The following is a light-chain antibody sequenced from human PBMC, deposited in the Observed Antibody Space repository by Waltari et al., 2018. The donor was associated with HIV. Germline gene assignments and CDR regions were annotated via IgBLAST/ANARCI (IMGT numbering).Light chain of an antibody. CDR2: GAS. CDR1: HTVDSNY. CDR3: QQYYLYPIT. V-gene: IGKV3-20*01. J-gene: IGKJ5*01. Sequence: IVLTQSPGTLSLSPGERATLSCRASHTVDSNYLAWYQQKSGQAPRLLIYGASTRVTGIPDRFSGSGSETDFTLTISSLQAHDFATYYCQQYYLYPITFGHGTRLEIK.